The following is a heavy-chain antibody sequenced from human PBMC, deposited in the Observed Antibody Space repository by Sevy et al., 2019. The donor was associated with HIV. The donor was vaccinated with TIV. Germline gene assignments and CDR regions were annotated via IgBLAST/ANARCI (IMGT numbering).Heavy chain of an antibody. CDR3: VNSRGRYDGSSWLYYYYGMDV. CDR2: ISKDGSDK. D-gene: IGHD6-13*01. Sequence: GGSLRLSCTVSGFTFRSFGMHWVRQAPGKGLEWVAVISKDGSDKEYADSVKGRFTISRDNSKDTLYLQLNNLSGEDTAVYYCVNSRGRYDGSSWLYYYYGMDVWGQGTTATVSS. J-gene: IGHJ6*02. V-gene: IGHV3-30*18. CDR1: GFTFRSFG.